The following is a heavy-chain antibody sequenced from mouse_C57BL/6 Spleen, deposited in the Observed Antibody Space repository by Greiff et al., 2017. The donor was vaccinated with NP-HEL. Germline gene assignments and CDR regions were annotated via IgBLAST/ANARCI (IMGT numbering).Heavy chain of an antibody. V-gene: IGHV1-42*01. J-gene: IGHJ4*01. D-gene: IGHD1-1*01. Sequence: EVQLQQSGPELVKPGASVKISCKASGYSFTGYYMNWVKQSPEKSLEWIGEIDPSTGGTTYNQKFKAKATLTVDTSSSTAYMQLKTLTSDDSAVYYCARSGSYYGGYAMDYWGQGTTVTVSS. CDR2: IDPSTGGT. CDR1: GYSFTGYY. CDR3: ARSGSYYGGYAMDY.